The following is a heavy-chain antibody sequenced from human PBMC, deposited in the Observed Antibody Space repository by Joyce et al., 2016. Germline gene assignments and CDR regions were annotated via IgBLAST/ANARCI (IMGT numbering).Heavy chain of an antibody. CDR1: GCTFNNYS. J-gene: IGHJ6*03. D-gene: IGHD4-17*01. Sequence: QVQLVQSGAELKKPGPSVKVSCKAAGCTFNNYSVSWVRQAPGQGLEWMGGIIPIFDISHFLEKFQGRATFTADGALSTVYMELSSLRSEDTAVYYCATSLTDFGDYGYYYYMDVWGKGTTVSVSS. CDR2: IIPIFDIS. CDR3: ATSLTDFGDYGYYYYMDV. V-gene: IGHV1-69*01.